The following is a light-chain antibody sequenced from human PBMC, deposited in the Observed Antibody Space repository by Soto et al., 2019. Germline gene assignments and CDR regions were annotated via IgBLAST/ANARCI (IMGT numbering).Light chain of an antibody. V-gene: IGKV1-6*01. CDR1: RDVGSD. CDR2: AAS. Sequence: QMTQSPSSLSASVGEKIIIACRASRDVGSDVSWYQQKPGQAPKLLIYAASNLYTGVPSRFSGSRSGTEFTLTISSLQPEDFASYYCLQDYGDSWTFGQGTKV. J-gene: IGKJ1*01. CDR3: LQDYGDSWT.